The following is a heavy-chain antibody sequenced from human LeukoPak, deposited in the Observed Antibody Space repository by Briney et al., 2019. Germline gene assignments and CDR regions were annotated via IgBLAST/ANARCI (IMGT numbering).Heavy chain of an antibody. Sequence: SVKVSCKSSGDIFNSYSVSWVRQAPGQGLEWMGGIIPMFGSAEYAQKFQGRVAISTDQSTTIVYMESSSLTSEDTAVYYCARVGRSRGSLPNFHYYMDVWGKGTTVTVSS. J-gene: IGHJ6*03. V-gene: IGHV1-69*05. CDR2: IIPMFGSA. CDR1: GDIFNSYS. CDR3: ARVGRSRGSLPNFHYYMDV. D-gene: IGHD1-26*01.